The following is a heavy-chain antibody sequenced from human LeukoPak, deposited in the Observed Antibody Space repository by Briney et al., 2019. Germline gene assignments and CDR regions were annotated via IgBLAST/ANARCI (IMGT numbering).Heavy chain of an antibody. D-gene: IGHD3-22*01. CDR2: ISGSGGST. Sequence: GGSLRLSCAASGFTFSSYAMSWVRQAPGKGLEWVSAISGSGGSTYYADSVKGRFTISRDNSKNTLYLQMNSLRAEGTAVYYCAKDKLSDSSGYYYYFDYWGQGTLVTVSS. J-gene: IGHJ4*02. V-gene: IGHV3-23*01. CDR3: AKDKLSDSSGYYYYFDY. CDR1: GFTFSSYA.